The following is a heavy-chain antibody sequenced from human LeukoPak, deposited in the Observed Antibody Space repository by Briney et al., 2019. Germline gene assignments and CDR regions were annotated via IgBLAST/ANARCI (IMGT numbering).Heavy chain of an antibody. CDR3: ARDGALTVRRRYYFDY. J-gene: IGHJ4*02. CDR1: GFTLSAYA. CDR2: ISYDGNIK. D-gene: IGHD4-17*01. Sequence: GMSLRLSCAASGFTLSAYATHWVRHAPGKGLEWGANISYDGNIKYQADSVKGRFTISRDDSQNTLYLQMNTVRAEDTRVYYSARDGALTVRRRYYFDYWGQGTLVTVSS. V-gene: IGHV3-30-3*01.